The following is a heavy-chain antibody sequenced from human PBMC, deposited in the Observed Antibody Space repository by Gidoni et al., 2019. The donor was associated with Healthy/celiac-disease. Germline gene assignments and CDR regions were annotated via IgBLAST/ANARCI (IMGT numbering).Heavy chain of an antibody. Sequence: EVQLVESGGGLVQPGGSLRLSCAASGFTFSSYAMSWVRQAPGKGLEWVSAISSSGGSTYYADSVKGRFTISRDNSKNTLYLQMNSLRAEDTAVYYCAKKYYYDSSGYFYVFDYWGQGTLVTVSS. CDR2: ISSSGGST. CDR3: AKKYYYDSSGYFYVFDY. D-gene: IGHD3-22*01. V-gene: IGHV3-23*04. J-gene: IGHJ4*02. CDR1: GFTFSSYA.